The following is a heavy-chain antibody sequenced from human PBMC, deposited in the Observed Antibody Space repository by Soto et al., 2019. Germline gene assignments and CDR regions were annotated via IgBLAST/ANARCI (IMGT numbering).Heavy chain of an antibody. V-gene: IGHV3-23*01. CDR3: AKAPGYQLLGGYYYYYMDV. D-gene: IGHD2-2*01. CDR1: GFTFSSYA. CDR2: ISGSGGST. J-gene: IGHJ6*03. Sequence: EVQLLESGGGLVQPGGSLRLSCAASGFTFSSYAMSWVRQAPGKGLEWVSAISGSGGSTYYADSVKGRFTISRDNSNNTLYLQMNSLRAEDTAVYYCAKAPGYQLLGGYYYYYMDVWGKGTTVTVSS.